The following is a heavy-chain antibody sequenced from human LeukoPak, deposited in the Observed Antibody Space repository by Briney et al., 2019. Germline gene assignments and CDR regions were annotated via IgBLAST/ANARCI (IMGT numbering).Heavy chain of an antibody. CDR2: ISGSGGST. V-gene: IGHV3-23*01. D-gene: IGHD2-8*01. J-gene: IGHJ5*01. CDR3: AKPLDCTNGVCYTGGFDS. CDR1: GFTFSTYT. Sequence: GGSLRLSCATSGFTFSTYTMSWVRQAPGKGLEWVSAISGSGGSTYYAGSAKGRFTISRDNSKNTLYLQMNSLRAEDTAVYYCAKPLDCTNGVCYTGGFDSWGQGTLVTVSS.